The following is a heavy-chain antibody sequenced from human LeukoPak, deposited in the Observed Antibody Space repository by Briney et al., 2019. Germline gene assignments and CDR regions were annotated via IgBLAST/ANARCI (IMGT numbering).Heavy chain of an antibody. V-gene: IGHV2-5*02. CDR2: IYWDDDK. J-gene: IGHJ4*02. D-gene: IGHD3-9*01. Sequence: SGPTLVKPTQTLTLTCTFSGFSLSTSGVGVGWIRQPPGKALEWLALIYWDDDKRYSPSLKSRLTITKDTSKNQVVLTMTNMDPVDTATYYCAHQNRYFDSSNFDYWGQGTLVTVSS. CDR3: AHQNRYFDSSNFDY. CDR1: GFSLSTSGVG.